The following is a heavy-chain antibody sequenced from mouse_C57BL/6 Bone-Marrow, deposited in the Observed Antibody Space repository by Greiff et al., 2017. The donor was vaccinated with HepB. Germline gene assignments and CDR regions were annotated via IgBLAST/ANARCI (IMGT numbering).Heavy chain of an antibody. V-gene: IGHV1-47*01. D-gene: IGHD1-1*01. CDR2: FHPYNDDT. J-gene: IGHJ3*01. Sequence: VQRVESGAELVKPGASVKISCKASGYTFTTYPIEWMKQNHGKSLEWIGNFHPYNDDTKYNEKFKGKATLTVEKSSSTVYLELSRLTSDDSAVYYCARRSAYGSSYEFAYWGQGTLVTVSA. CDR3: ARRSAYGSSYEFAY. CDR1: GYTFTTYP.